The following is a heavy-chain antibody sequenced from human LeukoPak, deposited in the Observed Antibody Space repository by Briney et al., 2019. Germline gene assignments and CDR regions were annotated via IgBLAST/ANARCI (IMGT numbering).Heavy chain of an antibody. D-gene: IGHD6-6*01. CDR2: ISSSSSTI. V-gene: IGHV3-48*01. Sequence: GGSLRLSCAASGFTFSSYSMNWVRQAPGKGLEWVSYISSSSSTIYYADSVKGRFTISRDNAKNSLYLQMNSLRAEDTAVYYCARDRGNSSFPDWFDPWGQGTLVTVSS. CDR1: GFTFSSYS. CDR3: ARDRGNSSFPDWFDP. J-gene: IGHJ5*02.